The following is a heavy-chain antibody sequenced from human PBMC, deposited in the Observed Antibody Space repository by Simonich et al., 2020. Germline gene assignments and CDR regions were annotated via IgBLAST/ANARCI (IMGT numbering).Heavy chain of an antibody. CDR3: ARVRFEAFDI. J-gene: IGHJ3*02. CDR2: INPNSGGT. Sequence: QVQLVQSGAEVKKPGASVKVSCKASGYTFTGYYMHWVRQAPGQGLGWLGWINPNSGGTNYAQKLQGRVTMTRDTSISTAYMELSRLRSDDTAVYYCARVRFEAFDIWGQGTMVTVSS. V-gene: IGHV1-2*02. CDR1: GYTFTGYY.